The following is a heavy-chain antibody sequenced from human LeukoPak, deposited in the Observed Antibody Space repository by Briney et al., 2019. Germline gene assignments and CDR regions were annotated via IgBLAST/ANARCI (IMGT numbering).Heavy chain of an antibody. Sequence: PGGSLRLSCAASGFTFSSYAMSWVRQAPGKGLEWVSAISGSGGSTYYADSVKGRFTISRDNSKNTLYLQMNSLRAEDTAVYYCAKDLPRNHDYGGNGYFDYWGQGTLVTVSS. J-gene: IGHJ4*02. CDR2: ISGSGGST. CDR1: GFTFSSYA. V-gene: IGHV3-23*01. D-gene: IGHD4-23*01. CDR3: AKDLPRNHDYGGNGYFDY.